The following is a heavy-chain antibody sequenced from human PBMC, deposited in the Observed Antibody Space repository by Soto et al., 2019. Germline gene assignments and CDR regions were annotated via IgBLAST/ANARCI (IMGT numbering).Heavy chain of an antibody. D-gene: IGHD3-16*01. CDR2: INHSGST. CDR3: ARGRFDYYYYGMDV. V-gene: IGHV4-34*01. Sequence: PSETLSLTCAVYGGSFSGYYWSWIRQPPGKGLEWIGEINHSGSTNYNPSLKSRVTISVDTSKNQFSLKLSSVTAADTAVYYCARGRFDYYYYGMDVWGQGTTVTVSS. J-gene: IGHJ6*02. CDR1: GGSFSGYY.